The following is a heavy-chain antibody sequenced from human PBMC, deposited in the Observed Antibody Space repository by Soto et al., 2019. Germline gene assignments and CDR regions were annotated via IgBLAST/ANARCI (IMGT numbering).Heavy chain of an antibody. V-gene: IGHV1-3*01. CDR2: INAGNGNT. J-gene: IGHJ4*02. D-gene: IGHD6-19*01. Sequence: GAPVKGSCKASGYSLTSYAIDWVRMDPEQRLEWMGWINAGNGNTKYSQKFQGRVTITRDTSASTAYMELSSLRSEDTAVYYCARVGCSSGGTRCGPNYYFDYWGQGTLVTVSS. CDR3: ARVGCSSGGTRCGPNYYFDY. CDR1: GYSLTSYA.